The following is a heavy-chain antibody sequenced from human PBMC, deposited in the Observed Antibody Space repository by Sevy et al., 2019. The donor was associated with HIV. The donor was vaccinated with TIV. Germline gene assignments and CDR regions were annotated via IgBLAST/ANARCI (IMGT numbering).Heavy chain of an antibody. D-gene: IGHD5-18*01. CDR2: ISSSSSYI. Sequence: GGSLRLSCAASGFTFSSYSMNWVRQAPGKGLEWVSSISSSSSYIYYADSVKGRFTISRENAKNSLYLQMNSLRAEDTAVYYCARVSDTAMAPEYFQHWGQGTLVTVSS. V-gene: IGHV3-21*01. CDR1: GFTFSSYS. J-gene: IGHJ1*01. CDR3: ARVSDTAMAPEYFQH.